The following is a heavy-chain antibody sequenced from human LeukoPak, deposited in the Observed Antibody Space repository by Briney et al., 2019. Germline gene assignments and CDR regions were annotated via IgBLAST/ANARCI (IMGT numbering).Heavy chain of an antibody. J-gene: IGHJ5*02. CDR1: GGSISSSSNY. Sequence: SETLSLTCIVSGGSISSSSNYWAWIRQPPGEGLEWIGSIFYGGTTYYNPSLKSRVTISVDTSKNQFSLKLSSVAAADTAMYYCVAAPRMANGWFEPWGQGTLVTVSS. CDR3: VAAPRMANGWFEP. D-gene: IGHD6-13*01. V-gene: IGHV4-39*01. CDR2: IFYGGTT.